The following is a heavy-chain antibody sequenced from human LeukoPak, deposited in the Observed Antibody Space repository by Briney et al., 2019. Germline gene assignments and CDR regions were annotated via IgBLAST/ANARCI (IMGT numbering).Heavy chain of an antibody. Sequence: SETLSLTCAVSGGSFRNYYWTWIRQPPGKGLEWIGEINHSGSTNYNPSLKSRVTISVDTSKNQFSLKLSSVTAADTAVYYCARDSRFLEWLLGRDWFDPWGQGTLVTVSS. CDR1: GGSFRNYY. CDR2: INHSGST. CDR3: ARDSRFLEWLLGRDWFDP. V-gene: IGHV4-34*01. J-gene: IGHJ5*02. D-gene: IGHD3-3*01.